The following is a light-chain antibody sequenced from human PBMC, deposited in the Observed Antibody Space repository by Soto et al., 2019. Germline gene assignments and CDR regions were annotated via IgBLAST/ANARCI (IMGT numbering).Light chain of an antibody. CDR1: QDISGW. Sequence: DIQMTQSPSTLSASVGDRVTITCRASQDISGWLAWYQQKPGKAPRLLIYDASSLESGVPSRFSGSGSGTDFTLTISTLQPDDFATYYCQQYYRYPWTFGPGTKVDIK. J-gene: IGKJ1*01. CDR2: DAS. CDR3: QQYYRYPWT. V-gene: IGKV1-5*01.